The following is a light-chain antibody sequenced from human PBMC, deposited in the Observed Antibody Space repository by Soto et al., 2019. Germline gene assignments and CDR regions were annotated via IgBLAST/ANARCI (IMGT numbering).Light chain of an antibody. J-gene: IGKJ5*01. V-gene: IGKV3-20*01. CDR2: GAS. CDR1: ETISNTY. CDR3: QQYGSSPRIT. Sequence: VLKQPPGTLSSTTGQRATLSCRAIETISNTYLAWYQQKPGQAPRLLIYGASSRATGIPDRFSGSGSGTDFTLTISRLEPEDFAVYYCQQYGSSPRITFGQGTRLEI.